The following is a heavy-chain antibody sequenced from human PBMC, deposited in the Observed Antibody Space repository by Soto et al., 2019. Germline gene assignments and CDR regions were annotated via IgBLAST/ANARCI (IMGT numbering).Heavy chain of an antibody. CDR1: GFSFSDYY. CDR2: ISTSGSST. J-gene: IGHJ6*03. V-gene: IGHV3-11*01. Sequence: GGVLRLSCAAAGFSFSDYYTSWIRQASGKGLEWVSLISTSGSSTDYADSVKGRFTISRDNAKNSLSLQMNSLRAEDTAVYYCANFAKNYYHYMDVWGKGTTVTVSS. CDR3: ANFAKNYYHYMDV.